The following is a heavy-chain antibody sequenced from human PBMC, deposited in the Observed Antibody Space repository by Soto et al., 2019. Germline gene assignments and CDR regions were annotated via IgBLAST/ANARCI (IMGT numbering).Heavy chain of an antibody. CDR3: ARHNGPLYVGYYYDMDV. CDR2: TYHSGNP. CDR1: GGSIGSSNW. D-gene: IGHD3-16*01. Sequence: LSLTCAVSGGSIGSSNWWSWVRQPPGKALEWIGHTYHSGNPYYNPSLKSRVIISVDRSKNQFSLKLSSVTAADTAVYYCARHNGPLYVGYYYDMDVWGQGTTVTVSS. J-gene: IGHJ6*02. V-gene: IGHV4-4*02.